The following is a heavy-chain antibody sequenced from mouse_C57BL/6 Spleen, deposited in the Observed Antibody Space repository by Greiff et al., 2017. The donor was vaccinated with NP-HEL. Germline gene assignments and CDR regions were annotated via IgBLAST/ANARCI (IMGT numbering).Heavy chain of an antibody. CDR1: GYTFTSYW. J-gene: IGHJ3*01. V-gene: IGHV1-64*01. D-gene: IGHD2-3*01. CDR2: IHPNSGST. Sequence: QVQLQQSGAELVKPGASVKLSCKASGYTFTSYWMHWVKQRPGQGLEWIGMIHPNSGSTNYNEKFKSKATLTVDKSSSTAYMQLSSLTSEDSAVYYCARDFIYDGYSPFAYWGQGTLVTVSA. CDR3: ARDFIYDGYSPFAY.